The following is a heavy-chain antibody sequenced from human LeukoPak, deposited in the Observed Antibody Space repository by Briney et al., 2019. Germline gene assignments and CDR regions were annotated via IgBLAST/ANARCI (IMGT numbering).Heavy chain of an antibody. CDR3: ARDCSSTSCYEHYYYGMDV. Sequence: SVKVSCKASGGTFISYAISWVRQAPGQGLEWMGGIIPIFGTANYAQKFQGRVTINADESTTTAYMELSSLRSEDTAVYYCARDCSSTSCYEHYYYGMDVWGQGTTVTVSS. J-gene: IGHJ6*02. CDR1: GGTFISYA. CDR2: IIPIFGTA. D-gene: IGHD2-2*01. V-gene: IGHV1-69*13.